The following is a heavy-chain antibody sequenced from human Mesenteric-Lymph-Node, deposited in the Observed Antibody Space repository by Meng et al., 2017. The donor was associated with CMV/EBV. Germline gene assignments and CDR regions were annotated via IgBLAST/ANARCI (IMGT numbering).Heavy chain of an antibody. V-gene: IGHV3-72*01. CDR1: GFLYSDHY. D-gene: IGHD3-16*01. CDR2: TRDKARSYTT. J-gene: IGHJ6*02. Sequence: GESLKISCAASGFLYSDHYMDWVRQAPGKGLEWVGRTRDKARSYTTEYAESVKGRFSISRDDSKNSLYLQMNSLKTEDTAVYYCARVPGVSWGYGLDVWGQGTTVTVSS. CDR3: ARVPGVSWGYGLDV.